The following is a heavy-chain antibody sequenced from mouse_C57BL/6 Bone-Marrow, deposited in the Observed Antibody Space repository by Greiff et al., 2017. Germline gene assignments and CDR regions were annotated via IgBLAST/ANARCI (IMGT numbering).Heavy chain of an antibody. Sequence: QVQLQQSGAELARPGASVKLSCKASGYTFTSYGISWVKQRTGQGLEWIGEIYPRSGNTYYNEKFKGKATLTADKSSSTAYMELRSLTSEDSAVYCWARCGCRGNSVFCDMDYWGQGTSVTGSS. CDR2: IYPRSGNT. V-gene: IGHV1-81*01. CDR3: ARCGCRGNSVFCDMDY. J-gene: IGHJ4*01. CDR1: GYTFTSYG. D-gene: IGHD2-1*01.